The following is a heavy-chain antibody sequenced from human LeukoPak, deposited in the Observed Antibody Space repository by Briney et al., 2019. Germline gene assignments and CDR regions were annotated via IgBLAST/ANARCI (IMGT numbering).Heavy chain of an antibody. Sequence: GGSLRLXCAASGFTFSSCGFNWVRQAPGKGLEWVSSIGPTGTDIYYADSVRGRFTISRDNAKNSMYLQMDSLRDEDTAVYYCATETIGRHYDYWGQGTLLTVSS. V-gene: IGHV3-21*01. CDR2: IGPTGTDI. D-gene: IGHD1-14*01. CDR3: ATETIGRHYDY. CDR1: GFTFSSCG. J-gene: IGHJ4*02.